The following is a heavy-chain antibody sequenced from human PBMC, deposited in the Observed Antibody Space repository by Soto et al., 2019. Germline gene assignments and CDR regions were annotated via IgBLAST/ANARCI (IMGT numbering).Heavy chain of an antibody. CDR2: IIPILGIA. D-gene: IGHD2-2*01. Sequence: GASVKVSCKASGGTLRSYTISWVRQAPGQGLEWMGRIIPILGIANYAQKFQGRVTITADKSTSTAYMELSSLRSEDTAVYYCARAWGGNCSSTSCYVSREFDYWGQGTLVTVSS. V-gene: IGHV1-69*02. J-gene: IGHJ4*02. CDR1: GGTLRSYT. CDR3: ARAWGGNCSSTSCYVSREFDY.